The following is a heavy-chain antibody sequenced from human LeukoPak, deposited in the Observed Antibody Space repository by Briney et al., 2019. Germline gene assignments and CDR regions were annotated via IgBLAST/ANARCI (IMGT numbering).Heavy chain of an antibody. CDR2: IKQDGSEK. Sequence: PGGSLRLSCAASGFTFSAYWMNWVRQAPGKGLEWVANIKQDGSEKYYVDSVKGRFTISRDNAKNSLYLQMNSLRAEDTAVYYCARVGHPNSGYGYDAFDIWGQGTMVTVSS. V-gene: IGHV3-7*01. J-gene: IGHJ3*02. CDR3: ARVGHPNSGYGYDAFDI. CDR1: GFTFSAYW. D-gene: IGHD5-12*01.